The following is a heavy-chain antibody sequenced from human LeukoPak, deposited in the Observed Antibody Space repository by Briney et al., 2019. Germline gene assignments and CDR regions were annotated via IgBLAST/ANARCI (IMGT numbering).Heavy chain of an antibody. CDR2: ISSSSSTI. CDR1: GFTFSSYS. D-gene: IGHD3-3*01. V-gene: IGHV3-48*01. J-gene: IGHJ4*02. Sequence: QPGGSLRLSCAASGFTFSSYSMNWVRQAPGKGLEWVSYISSSSSTIYYADSVKGRFTISRDNAKNSLYLQMNSLRAEDTAVYYCARDKEEDDFWSGYYNPALDDYWGQGTLVTVPS. CDR3: ARDKEEDDFWSGYYNPALDDY.